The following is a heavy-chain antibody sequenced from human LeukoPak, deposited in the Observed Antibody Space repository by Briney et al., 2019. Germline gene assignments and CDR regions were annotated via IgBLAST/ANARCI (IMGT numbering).Heavy chain of an antibody. CDR2: ISGSGGST. CDR3: AKSRDSSGYYIGY. D-gene: IGHD3-22*01. Sequence: GGSLRLSCAASGFTFNTYAMSWVRQAPGKGLEWVSAISGSGGSTYYADSVKGRFTISRDNSKNTLYLQMNSLRAEDTAVYYCAKSRDSSGYYIGYWGQGTLVTVSS. J-gene: IGHJ4*02. CDR1: GFTFNTYA. V-gene: IGHV3-23*01.